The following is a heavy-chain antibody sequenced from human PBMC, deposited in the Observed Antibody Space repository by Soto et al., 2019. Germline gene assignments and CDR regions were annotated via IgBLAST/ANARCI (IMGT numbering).Heavy chain of an antibody. CDR3: ARDHSGSYFLDH. D-gene: IGHD1-26*01. Sequence: QVQLVESGGGVVQPGRSLRLSCAASGFTFSSYGMHWVRQAPGKGLEWVAVIWYDGSNKYYADSVKGRFTISRDNSKNTLYLQMNSLRAEDTAVYYCARDHSGSYFLDHWGQGTLVTVSS. V-gene: IGHV3-33*01. J-gene: IGHJ4*02. CDR2: IWYDGSNK. CDR1: GFTFSSYG.